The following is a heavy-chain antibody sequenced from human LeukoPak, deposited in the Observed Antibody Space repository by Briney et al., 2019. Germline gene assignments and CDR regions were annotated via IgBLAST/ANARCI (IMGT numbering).Heavy chain of an antibody. Sequence: SETLSLTCTVSGGSISSYYWSWIRQPPGKGLEWIGYIYYSGSTNYNPSLKSRVTISVDTSKNQFSLKLSSVTAADTAVYCCARDRSSGWYGYYFDYWGQGTLVTVSS. CDR3: ARDRSSGWYGYYFDY. CDR2: IYYSGST. V-gene: IGHV4-59*01. CDR1: GGSISSYY. D-gene: IGHD6-19*01. J-gene: IGHJ4*02.